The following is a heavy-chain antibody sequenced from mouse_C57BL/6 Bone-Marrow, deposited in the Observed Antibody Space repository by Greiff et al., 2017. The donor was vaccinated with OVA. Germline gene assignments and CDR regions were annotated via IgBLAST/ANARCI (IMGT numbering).Heavy chain of an antibody. J-gene: IGHJ2*01. CDR2: ISDGGSYT. Sequence: EVKLVESGGGLVKPGGSLKLSCAASGFTFSSYAMSWVRQTPEKRLEWVATISDGGSYTYYPDNVKGRFTISRDNAKNNLYLQMSHLKSEDTAMYYCARDGDYYYGSSSYWGQGTTLTVSS. CDR3: ARDGDYYYGSSSY. D-gene: IGHD1-1*01. V-gene: IGHV5-4*01. CDR1: GFTFSSYA.